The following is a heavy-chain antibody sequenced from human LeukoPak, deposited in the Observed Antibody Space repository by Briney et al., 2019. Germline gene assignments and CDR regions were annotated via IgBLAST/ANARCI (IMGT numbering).Heavy chain of an antibody. J-gene: IGHJ4*02. CDR2: IYHSGST. CDR1: GYSISSGYY. Sequence: SETLSLTCAVSGYSISSGYYWGWIRQPPGKGLEWIGSIYHSGSTYYNPSLKSRVTISVDTSKDQFSLKLSSVTAADTAVYYCARLGLTIFGVVTIFDCWGQGTLVTVSS. D-gene: IGHD3-3*01. CDR3: ARLGLTIFGVVTIFDC. V-gene: IGHV4-38-2*01.